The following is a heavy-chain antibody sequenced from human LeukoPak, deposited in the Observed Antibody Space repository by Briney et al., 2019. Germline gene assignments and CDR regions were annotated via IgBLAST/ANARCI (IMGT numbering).Heavy chain of an antibody. D-gene: IGHD3-3*01. CDR1: GGSFSGYY. CDR3: ASGPYFTIFGDYYYYMDV. CDR2: INHSGST. Sequence: SETLSLTCAVYGGSFSGYYWSWIRQPPGKGLEWIGEINHSGSTDYNPSLKSRVTISVDTSKNQFSLKLSSVTAADTAVYYCASGPYFTIFGDYYYYMDVWGKGTTVTVSS. V-gene: IGHV4-34*01. J-gene: IGHJ6*03.